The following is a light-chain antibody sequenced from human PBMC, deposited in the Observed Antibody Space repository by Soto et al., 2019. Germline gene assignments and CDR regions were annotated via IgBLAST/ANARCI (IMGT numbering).Light chain of an antibody. CDR3: MQQTQFPFT. V-gene: IGKV2-24*01. CDR1: QSLVHSDGDTY. CDR2: KIS. J-gene: IGKJ4*01. Sequence: DIVMTQTPLSSPVTLGQPASISCRSSQSLVHSDGDTYLNWLQQRPGQPPRLLIYKISKRFSGVPDRFTGRGAGTDFTLKIIRVAAEDVGTHYCMQQTQFPFTFGGGTKVEIK.